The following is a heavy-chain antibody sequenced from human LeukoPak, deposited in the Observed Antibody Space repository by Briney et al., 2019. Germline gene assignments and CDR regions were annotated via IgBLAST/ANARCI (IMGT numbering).Heavy chain of an antibody. Sequence: SVKVSCKASGGTFSSYAISWVRQAPGQGLEWMGGIIPIFGAANYAQKFQGRVTITTDESTSTAYMELSSLRSEDTAVYYCARAKPGYCSTSCSEFDPWGQGTLVTVSS. CDR3: ARAKPGYCSTSCSEFDP. CDR2: IIPIFGAA. D-gene: IGHD2-2*01. J-gene: IGHJ5*02. V-gene: IGHV1-69*05. CDR1: GGTFSSYA.